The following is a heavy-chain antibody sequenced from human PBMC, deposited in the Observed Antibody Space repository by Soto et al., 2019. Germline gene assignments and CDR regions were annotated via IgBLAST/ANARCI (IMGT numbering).Heavy chain of an antibody. J-gene: IGHJ4*02. Sequence: QVQLLQSGPEVKKPGSSVKVSCKASRDTFNTYTITWVRQAPGQGLEWMGRIIPRTDIAHYAQKFQDRVSITADRSTSTAYMELSSLRFDDTAGYYCARDFYYGSGSSMAIFDSWGQGNLVTVSS. D-gene: IGHD3-10*01. V-gene: IGHV1-69*08. CDR3: ARDFYYGSGSSMAIFDS. CDR2: IIPRTDIA. CDR1: RDTFNTYT.